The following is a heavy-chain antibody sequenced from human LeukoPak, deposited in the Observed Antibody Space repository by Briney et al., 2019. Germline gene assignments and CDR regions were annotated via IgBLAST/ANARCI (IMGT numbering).Heavy chain of an antibody. CDR2: ISWNSGSI. D-gene: IGHD3-10*01. CDR3: AKAPLPYYYGSGSYYPNYFDY. Sequence: GGSLRLSCAASGFTFDDYAMHWVRQAPGKGLEWVSGISWNSGSIGYADSVKGRFTISRDNAKNSLYLQMNSLRAEDTALYYCAKAPLPYYYGSGSYYPNYFDYWGQGTLVTVSS. J-gene: IGHJ4*02. V-gene: IGHV3-9*01. CDR1: GFTFDDYA.